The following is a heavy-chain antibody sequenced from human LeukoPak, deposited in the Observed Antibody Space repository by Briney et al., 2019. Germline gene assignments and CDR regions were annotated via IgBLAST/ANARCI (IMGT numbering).Heavy chain of an antibody. CDR2: IYYSGST. V-gene: IGHV4-59*08. CDR1: GGSISSYY. J-gene: IGHJ4*02. D-gene: IGHD2-15*01. CDR3: ARHPCSGGSCRMFDY. Sequence: SETLSLTCPVSGGSISSYYWSWIRQPPGKGLEWIGYIYYSGSTNYNPSLKSRVTISVDTSKNQFSLKLSSVTAADTAVYYCARHPCSGGSCRMFDYWGQGTLVTVSS.